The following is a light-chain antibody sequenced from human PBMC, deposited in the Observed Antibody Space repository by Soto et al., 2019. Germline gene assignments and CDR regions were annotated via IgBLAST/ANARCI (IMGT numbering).Light chain of an antibody. CDR3: SSYAGSNNV. V-gene: IGLV2-8*01. J-gene: IGLJ1*01. CDR2: EVS. CDR1: SSDVGGYDY. Sequence: QSAPTQPPSPSGSPGQSVTISCTGTSSDVGGYDYVSWYQQHPGKAPKLMIYEVSKRPSGVPDRFSGSKSGNTASLTVSGLQAEDEADYYCSSYAGSNNVFGTGTKLTVL.